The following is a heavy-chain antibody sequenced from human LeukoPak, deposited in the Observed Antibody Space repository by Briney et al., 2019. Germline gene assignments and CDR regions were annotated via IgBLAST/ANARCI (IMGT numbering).Heavy chain of an antibody. D-gene: IGHD2-2*02. J-gene: IGHJ5*02. CDR1: GGSMSNYW. CDR3: ARRLCSSLTCNIGPSGNWLDP. Sequence: SETLSLTCTVSGGSMSNYWWNWIRQPPGRGLEWIGYIYYDGSTYYNPALNSRVTISIDTSKNQFSLKLNSVTAADTAVYYCARRLCSSLTCNIGPSGNWLDPWGQGTLVTVSS. V-gene: IGHV4-59*08. CDR2: IYYDGST.